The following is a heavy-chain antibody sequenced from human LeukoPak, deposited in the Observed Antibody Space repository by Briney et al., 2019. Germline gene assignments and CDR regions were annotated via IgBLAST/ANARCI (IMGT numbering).Heavy chain of an antibody. CDR3: ANDIAAQYYYYMDV. V-gene: IGHV3-21*01. D-gene: IGHD6-13*01. CDR1: GFTFSSYS. J-gene: IGHJ6*03. Sequence: GGSLRLSCAASGFTFSSYSMNWVRQAPGKGLEWVSSISSSSYIYHADSVKGRLTISRDNAKNSLYLQMNSLRAEDTAVYYCANDIAAQYYYYMDVWGKGTTVTVSS. CDR2: ISSSSYI.